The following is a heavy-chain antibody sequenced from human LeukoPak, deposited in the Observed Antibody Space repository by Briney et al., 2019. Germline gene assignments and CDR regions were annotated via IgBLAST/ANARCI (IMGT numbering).Heavy chain of an antibody. CDR3: AKDPIPDYYDGSGYYRGNAFDI. Sequence: GGSLRLSCAASGFTFSSYAMSWVRQAPGKGLEWVSAISGSGGSTYYADSVKGRFTISRDNSKNTLYLQMNSLRAEDTAVYYCAKDPIPDYYDGSGYYRGNAFDIWGQGTMVTVSS. V-gene: IGHV3-23*01. CDR1: GFTFSSYA. CDR2: ISGSGGST. D-gene: IGHD3-22*01. J-gene: IGHJ3*02.